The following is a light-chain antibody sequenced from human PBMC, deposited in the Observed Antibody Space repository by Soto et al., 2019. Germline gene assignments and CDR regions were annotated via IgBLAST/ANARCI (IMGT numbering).Light chain of an antibody. CDR3: QQYNSYSAWP. Sequence: DIQMTQSPSTLSASVGDSVTITCRASQSISRLLAWYQQKPGKAPKLLIYKAATLESGVPSRFSVSGSGTEFTLTISSLQPDDIATYFCQQYNSYSAWPFGQGTKLEIK. CDR1: QSISRL. CDR2: KAA. J-gene: IGKJ2*01. V-gene: IGKV1-5*03.